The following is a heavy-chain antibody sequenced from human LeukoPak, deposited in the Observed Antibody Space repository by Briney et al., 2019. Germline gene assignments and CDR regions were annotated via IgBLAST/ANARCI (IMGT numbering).Heavy chain of an antibody. J-gene: IGHJ4*02. V-gene: IGHV4-39*07. CDR1: GGSISSSSYY. CDR3: ARVSGYDWESFYDY. D-gene: IGHD5-12*01. Sequence: SETLSLTCTVSGGSISSSSYYRGWIRQPPGKGLEWIGSIYYSGSTNYNPSLKSRVTISVDTSKNQFSLKLSSVTAADTAMYYCARVSGYDWESFYDYWGQGSLVTVSS. CDR2: IYYSGST.